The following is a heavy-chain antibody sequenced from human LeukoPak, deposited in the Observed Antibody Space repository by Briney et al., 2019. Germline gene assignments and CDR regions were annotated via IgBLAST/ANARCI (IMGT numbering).Heavy chain of an antibody. J-gene: IGHJ4*02. D-gene: IGHD3-10*01. V-gene: IGHV5-51*01. CDR2: IYPGDSDT. CDR3: ARRGAGSDSFYPFDY. CDR1: GYTFTSQW. Sequence: GESLKISCKVSGYTFTSQWIGWVRQMPGKGLEWMGIIYPGDSDTRYSPSFQGQVTISADKSISTAYLQWSSLEASDTAMYYCARRGAGSDSFYPFDYWGQGTLVTVSS.